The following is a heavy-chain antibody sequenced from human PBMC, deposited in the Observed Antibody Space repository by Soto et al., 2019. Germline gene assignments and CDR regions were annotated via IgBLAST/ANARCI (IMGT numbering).Heavy chain of an antibody. CDR1: GFMFSHDW. Sequence: PGGSLRLSCAASGFMFSHDWMNWVRQGPGKGLEWIARIISGGSRVTYADSVEGRFTITRDNAKNMLFLEMHSLTVEDTAVYYCARERTSKGGLGVWGQGTTVTVSS. CDR3: ARERTSKGGLGV. V-gene: IGHV3-74*01. CDR2: IISGGSRV. J-gene: IGHJ6*02.